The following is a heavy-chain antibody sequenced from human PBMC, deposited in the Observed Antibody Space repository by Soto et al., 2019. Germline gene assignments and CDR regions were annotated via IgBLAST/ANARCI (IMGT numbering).Heavy chain of an antibody. CDR3: ARKDKSGYFNWFDP. V-gene: IGHV5-51*01. D-gene: IGHD3-22*01. CDR1: GYSFASYW. CDR2: IFPSDSDT. J-gene: IGHJ5*02. Sequence: GESLKISCQGSGYSFASYWIAWVRQKPGKGLEWMGIIFPSDSDTRYSPSFQGQVTISADRSTSTVFLQWASLKASDTAVYFCARKDKSGYFNWFDPWGQGTLVTVSS.